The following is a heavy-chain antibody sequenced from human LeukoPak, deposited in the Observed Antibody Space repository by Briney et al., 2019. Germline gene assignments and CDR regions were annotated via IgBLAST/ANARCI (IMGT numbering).Heavy chain of an antibody. CDR3: ARNGTSVVTVDAFDI. D-gene: IGHD4-23*01. Sequence: PGGSLRLSCAASGFTFSSYSMNWVRQAPGKGLEWVSFISSISSTIFYADSVKGRFTISRDNAKNSLYLQMNSLRDEDTAVYYCARNGTSVVTVDAFDIWGQGTMVTVSS. CDR2: ISSISSTI. V-gene: IGHV3-48*02. CDR1: GFTFSSYS. J-gene: IGHJ3*02.